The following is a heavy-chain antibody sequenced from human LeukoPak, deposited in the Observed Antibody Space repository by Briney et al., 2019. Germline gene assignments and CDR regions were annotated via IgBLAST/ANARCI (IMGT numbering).Heavy chain of an antibody. V-gene: IGHV1-69*04. CDR1: GGTFSSYA. D-gene: IGHD3-22*01. CDR2: IIPILGIA. Sequence: SVKVSCKASGGTFSSYAISWVRQAPGQGLEWMERIIPILGIANYAQKFQGRVTITADKSTSTAYTELSSLRSEDTAVYYCARDLTYYDSSGYYLEGPSYYFDYWGQGTLVTVSS. J-gene: IGHJ4*02. CDR3: ARDLTYYDSSGYYLEGPSYYFDY.